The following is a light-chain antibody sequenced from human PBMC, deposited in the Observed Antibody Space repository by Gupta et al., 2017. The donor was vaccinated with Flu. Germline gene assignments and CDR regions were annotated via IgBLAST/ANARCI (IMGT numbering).Light chain of an antibody. Sequence: EIVLTQSPATLSASPGERVTLSCRASQTVNRNLAWLQQRPGQSPRLIIYGGFNRATGIPARFSGSGSGTDFVLTISSLQSEDFAVYYCQHYNNWPSFGGRTKVEFK. J-gene: IGKJ4*01. CDR3: QHYNNWPS. CDR2: GGF. V-gene: IGKV3D-15*01. CDR1: QTVNRN.